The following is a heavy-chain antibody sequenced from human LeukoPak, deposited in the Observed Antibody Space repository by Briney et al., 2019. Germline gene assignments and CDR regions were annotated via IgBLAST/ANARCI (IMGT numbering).Heavy chain of an antibody. CDR1: GFTFRIYW. D-gene: IGHD6-13*01. V-gene: IGHV3-7*01. CDR2: IEQDGSEK. CDR3: ARVEDSSSWYGDDALDI. Sequence: PGGSLRLSCAASGFTFRIYWMSWVRQAPGKGLEWVANIEQDGSEKNYVDSVKGRFTISRDNAKNSLYLQMNRLGAEDTAVYYCARVEDSSSWYGDDALDIWGQGTMVTVSS. J-gene: IGHJ3*02.